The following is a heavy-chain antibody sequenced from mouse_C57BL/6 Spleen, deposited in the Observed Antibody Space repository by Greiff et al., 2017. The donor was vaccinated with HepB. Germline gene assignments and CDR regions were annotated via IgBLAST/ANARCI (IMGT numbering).Heavy chain of an antibody. D-gene: IGHD1-1*01. CDR2: IYPRSGNT. V-gene: IGHV1-81*01. J-gene: IGHJ3*01. CDR3: AREGYYGSSSFAY. Sequence: VKLVESGAELARPGASVKLSCKASGYTFTSYGISWVKQRTGQGLEWIGEIYPRSGNTYYNEKFKGKATLTADKSSSTAYMELRSLTSEDSAVYFCAREGYYGSSSFAYWGQGTLVTVSA. CDR1: GYTFTSYG.